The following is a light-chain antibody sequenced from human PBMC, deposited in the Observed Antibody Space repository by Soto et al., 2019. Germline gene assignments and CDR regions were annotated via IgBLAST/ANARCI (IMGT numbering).Light chain of an antibody. CDR2: AAS. CDR3: QQLNTYLFT. J-gene: IGKJ3*01. CDR1: QGISNF. Sequence: DIQLTQSPSFLSASVGDRVTITCRARQGISNFLAWYQQKPGKAPKLLIYAASTLQSGVPSRFSGSGSGTEFTLPISSLQPEDFATYYCQQLNTYLFTFGPGTKVDIK. V-gene: IGKV1-9*01.